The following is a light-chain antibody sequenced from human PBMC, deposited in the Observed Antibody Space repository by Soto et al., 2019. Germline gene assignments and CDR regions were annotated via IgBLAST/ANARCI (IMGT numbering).Light chain of an antibody. V-gene: IGKV3-11*01. CDR2: GAS. CDR1: QSVSSY. CDR3: KQYKEWPPFT. Sequence: EIVLTQSPATLSLSPGERATLSCRASQSVSSYLAWYQQKPGQAPRLLIYGASTRATGIPDRFSGSGSGTDFTLTISRLEPEDFAVYYCKQYKEWPPFTFGQGTRLEI. J-gene: IGKJ5*01.